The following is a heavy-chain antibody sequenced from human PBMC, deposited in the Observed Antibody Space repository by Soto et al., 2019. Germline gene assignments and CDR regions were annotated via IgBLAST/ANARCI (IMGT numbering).Heavy chain of an antibody. CDR1: GYSYTSYW. Sequence: GESLKISCKGSGYSYTSYWIGWVRQMPGKGLEWMGIIYPGDSDTRYSPSFQGQVTISADKSISTAYLQWSSLKASDTAMYYCARTRSFTLGFYYDGMHVWGQGTTVTVYS. CDR2: IYPGDSDT. CDR3: ARTRSFTLGFYYDGMHV. D-gene: IGHD3-16*02. V-gene: IGHV5-51*01. J-gene: IGHJ6*02.